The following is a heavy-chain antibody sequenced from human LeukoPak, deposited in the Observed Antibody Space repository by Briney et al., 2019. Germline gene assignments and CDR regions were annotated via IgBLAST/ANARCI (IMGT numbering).Heavy chain of an antibody. CDR2: ISYDGSNK. D-gene: IGHD2-2*01. V-gene: IGHV3-30-3*01. CDR3: ARDIVVAKYYYYGMDV. CDR1: GFTFSSYA. Sequence: PGRSLRLSCAASGFTFSSYAMHWVRQAPGKGLEWVAVISYDGSNKYYADSVMGRFTISRDNSKNTLYLQMNSLRAEDTAVYYCARDIVVAKYYYYGMDVWGQGTTVTVSS. J-gene: IGHJ6*02.